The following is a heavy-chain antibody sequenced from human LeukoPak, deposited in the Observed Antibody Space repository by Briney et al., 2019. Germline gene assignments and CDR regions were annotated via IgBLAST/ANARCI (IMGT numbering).Heavy chain of an antibody. CDR2: ISAYNGNT. Sequence: ASVKVSCKASGYTFTSYGISWVRQAPGQGLEWMGWISAYNGNTNYAQKLQGRVTMTTNTSTSTAYMELRSLRSDDTAVYYCARVVDYGTDFDYWGQGTLVTVSS. D-gene: IGHD4-17*01. V-gene: IGHV1-18*01. CDR3: ARVVDYGTDFDY. J-gene: IGHJ4*02. CDR1: GYTFTSYG.